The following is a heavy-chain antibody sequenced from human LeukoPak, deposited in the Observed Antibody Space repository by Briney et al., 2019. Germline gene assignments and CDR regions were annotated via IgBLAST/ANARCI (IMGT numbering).Heavy chain of an antibody. J-gene: IGHJ3*02. CDR1: GYSFMTYG. D-gene: IGHD6-13*01. CDR2: INSNSGGT. V-gene: IGHV1-2*02. CDR3: ARVRVGSSSWYVWEEHDAFDI. Sequence: ASVKVSCKASGYSFMTYGSNWVRQAPGQGLEWMGWINSNSGGTNYAQKFQGRVTMTRDTSISTAYMELSRLRSDDTAVYYCARVRVGSSSWYVWEEHDAFDIGGQGTMVTVSS.